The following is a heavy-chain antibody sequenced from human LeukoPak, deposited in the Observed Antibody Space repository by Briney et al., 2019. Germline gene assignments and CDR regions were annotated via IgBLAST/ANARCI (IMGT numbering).Heavy chain of an antibody. J-gene: IGHJ4*02. CDR2: MNEYSTTI. Sequence: PGGSLRLSCAASGLPFSSFWMHWVRQAPGKGLVWVSDMNEYSTTIRYADSVKGRFAISRDNAKSILYLQMNNLRAEDTAMYFCARGGVNPVDHWGQGTLVTVSS. CDR3: ARGGVNPVDH. CDR1: GLPFSSFW. D-gene: IGHD1-14*01. V-gene: IGHV3-74*01.